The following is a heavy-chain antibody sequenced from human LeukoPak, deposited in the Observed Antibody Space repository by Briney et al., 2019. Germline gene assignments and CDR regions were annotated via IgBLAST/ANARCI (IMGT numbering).Heavy chain of an antibody. J-gene: IGHJ6*03. CDR1: GGSISSYY. V-gene: IGHV4-59*01. CDR3: ARGSGDSSGYYYYDYYYYMDV. Sequence: KPSETLSLTCTVSGGSISSYYWSWIRQPPGKGLEWIGYIYYSGSTNYNPSLKSRVTISVDTSKNQFSLKLSSVTAADTAVYYCARGSGDSSGYYYYDYYYYMDVWGKGTTVTISS. CDR2: IYYSGST. D-gene: IGHD3-22*01.